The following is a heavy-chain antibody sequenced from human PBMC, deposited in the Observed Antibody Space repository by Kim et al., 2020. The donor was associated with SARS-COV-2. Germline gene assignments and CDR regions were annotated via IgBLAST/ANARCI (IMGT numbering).Heavy chain of an antibody. Sequence: GGSLRLSCAASGFTFSSYAMHWVRQAPGKGLEWVAVISYDGSNKYYADSVKGRFTISRDNSKNTLYLQMNSLRAEDTAVYYCASLGNDFWSGYSDYWGQG. V-gene: IGHV3-30-3*01. CDR3: ASLGNDFWSGYSDY. J-gene: IGHJ4*02. D-gene: IGHD3-3*01. CDR1: GFTFSSYA. CDR2: ISYDGSNK.